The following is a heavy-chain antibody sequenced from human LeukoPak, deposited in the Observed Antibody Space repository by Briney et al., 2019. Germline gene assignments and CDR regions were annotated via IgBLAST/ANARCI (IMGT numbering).Heavy chain of an antibody. J-gene: IGHJ4*02. D-gene: IGHD6-13*01. CDR1: GGSVSSSRYY. V-gene: IGHV4-39*01. CDR2: IYYTGST. Sequence: SETLSLTCPVSGGSVSSSRYYWGWIRQPPGKGLEWIGSIYYTGSTYYKPSLKSRVTISVDTSKNQFSLKLSSVTAADTAVYYCARHPFGYSSSWYERGDYFDYWGQGTLVTVSS. CDR3: ARHPFGYSSSWYERGDYFDY.